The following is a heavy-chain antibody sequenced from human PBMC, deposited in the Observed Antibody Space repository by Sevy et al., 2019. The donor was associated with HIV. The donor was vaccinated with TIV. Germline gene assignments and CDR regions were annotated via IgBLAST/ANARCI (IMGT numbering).Heavy chain of an antibody. V-gene: IGHV3-49*04. D-gene: IGHD1-26*01. CDR2: IRGKPYGGTT. J-gene: IGHJ6*02. CDR1: GFTFGDYT. CDR3: TRVEGAADWGMDV. Sequence: GGSLRLSCTPSGFTFGDYTMTWVRQAPGKGLEWVAFIRGKPYGGTTEYAASVKGRFSISRDDSKSISYLQMNSLKSGDTGVYYCTRVEGAADWGMDVWGQGTTVTVSS.